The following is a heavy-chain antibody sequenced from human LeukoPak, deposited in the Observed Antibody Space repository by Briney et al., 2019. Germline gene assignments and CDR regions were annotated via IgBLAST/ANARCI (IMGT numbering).Heavy chain of an antibody. V-gene: IGHV4-34*01. CDR1: GGSFSGYY. Sequence: SETLSLTCAVYGGSFSGYYWSWIRQPPGKGLEWIGEINHSGSTNYNPSLKSRVTISVDTSKNQFSLKLSSMTAADTAVYYCARGRIAARLFDYWGQGTLVTVSS. D-gene: IGHD6-6*01. CDR2: INHSGST. J-gene: IGHJ4*02. CDR3: ARGRIAARLFDY.